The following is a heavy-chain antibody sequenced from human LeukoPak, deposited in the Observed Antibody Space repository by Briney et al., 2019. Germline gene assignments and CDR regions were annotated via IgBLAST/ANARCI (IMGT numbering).Heavy chain of an antibody. J-gene: IGHJ4*02. Sequence: GTSLRLSCAASGFTFRSHGMHWVRQAPGKGLEWVAFIWYDGSNKYYTDSVKGRFTISRDNSKSTLCLQMNSLRAEDTAVYCCAKQLGYCSDGSCYFPYWGQGTLVTVSS. CDR3: AKQLGYCSDGSCYFPY. CDR2: IWYDGSNK. D-gene: IGHD2-15*01. V-gene: IGHV3-33*06. CDR1: GFTFRSHG.